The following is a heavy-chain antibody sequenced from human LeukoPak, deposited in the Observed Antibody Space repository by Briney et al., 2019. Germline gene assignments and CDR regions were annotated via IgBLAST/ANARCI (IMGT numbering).Heavy chain of an antibody. CDR2: IIPIFGTA. Sequence: ASVKVSCKASGYTFTSYGISWVRQAPGQGLEWMGGIIPIFGTANYAQKFQGRVTITTDESTSTAYMELSSLRSEDTAVYYCASPGAPYYYDSSGYYPRAFDYWGQGTLVTVSS. V-gene: IGHV1-69*05. CDR3: ASPGAPYYYDSSGYYPRAFDY. J-gene: IGHJ4*02. D-gene: IGHD3-22*01. CDR1: GYTFTSYG.